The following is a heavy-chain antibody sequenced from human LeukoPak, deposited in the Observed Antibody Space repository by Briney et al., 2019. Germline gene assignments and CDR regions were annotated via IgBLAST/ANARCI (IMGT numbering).Heavy chain of an antibody. Sequence: GWSLRLSCAASGFTFSSYWMHWVRHAPGKGLVWVSRINSDGSSTSYADSVKGRFTISRDNAKNTLYLQMNSLRAEDTAVYYCARVQSDYDCWSAYFSPFDYWGQGTLVTVSS. D-gene: IGHD3-3*01. V-gene: IGHV3-74*01. CDR2: INSDGSST. CDR3: ARVQSDYDCWSAYFSPFDY. J-gene: IGHJ4*02. CDR1: GFTFSSYW.